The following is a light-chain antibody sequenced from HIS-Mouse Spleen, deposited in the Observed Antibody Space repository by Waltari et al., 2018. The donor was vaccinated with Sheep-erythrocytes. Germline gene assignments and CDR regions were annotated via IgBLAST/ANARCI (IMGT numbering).Light chain of an antibody. CDR1: SSDVGGYNH. Sequence: QSALTQPPSVSGSPGQSVTISCTGTSSDVGGYNHVSWYQQHPGKAPKLMIYDVSKRPSGVPDRFSGSKSGNTASLTISGLQAEDEADYYCCSYAGSYNHVFATGTKVTVL. CDR2: DVS. J-gene: IGLJ1*01. CDR3: CSYAGSYNHV. V-gene: IGLV2-11*01.